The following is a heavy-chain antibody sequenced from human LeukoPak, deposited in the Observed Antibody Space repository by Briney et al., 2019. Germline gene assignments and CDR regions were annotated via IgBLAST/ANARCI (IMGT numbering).Heavy chain of an antibody. CDR3: AKDIRYGSGSYYNPVSYFDY. CDR2: INSDGSST. J-gene: IGHJ4*02. V-gene: IGHV3-74*01. Sequence: GGSLRLSCAASGFTFSSYWMHWVRQAPGKGLVWVSRINSDGSSTSYADSVKGRFTISRDNAKNSLYLQMNSLRAEDTALYYCAKDIRYGSGSYYNPVSYFDYWGQGTLVTVSS. D-gene: IGHD3-10*01. CDR1: GFTFSSYW.